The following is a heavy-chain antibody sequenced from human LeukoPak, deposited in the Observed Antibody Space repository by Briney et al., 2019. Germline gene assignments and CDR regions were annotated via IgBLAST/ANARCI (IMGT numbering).Heavy chain of an antibody. Sequence: PSETLSLTCAVYGESFSGHYWTWIRQPPGKGLEWIGESTHTGSTNYSPSLRSRVTISVDTSKSQFSLMLTSVAAADTAVYHCARGRTGAAALDFWGPGILVTVSS. CDR3: ARGRTGAAALDF. CDR2: STHTGST. J-gene: IGHJ4*02. CDR1: GESFSGHY. V-gene: IGHV4-34*01. D-gene: IGHD2-2*01.